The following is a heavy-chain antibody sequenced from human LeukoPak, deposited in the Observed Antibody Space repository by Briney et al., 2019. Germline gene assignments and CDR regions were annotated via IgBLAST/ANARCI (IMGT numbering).Heavy chain of an antibody. CDR1: GGSISSYY. Sequence: SETLSLTCTVSGGSISSYYRSWIRQPPGKGLEWIGYIYYSGSTNYNPSLKSRVTISVDTSKNQFSLKLSSVTAADTAVYYCARDYRYYDFWNGYYTGRGWFDPWGQGTLVTVSS. CDR2: IYYSGST. J-gene: IGHJ5*02. CDR3: ARDYRYYDFWNGYYTGRGWFDP. D-gene: IGHD3-3*01. V-gene: IGHV4-59*01.